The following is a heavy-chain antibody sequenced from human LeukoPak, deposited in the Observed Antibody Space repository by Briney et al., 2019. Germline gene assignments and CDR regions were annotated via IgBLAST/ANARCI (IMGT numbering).Heavy chain of an antibody. CDR1: GFTFSSYA. V-gene: IGHV3-23*01. CDR3: AKDYSSSSLYYFDY. CDR2: ISGSGGST. Sequence: GGSLRLSCAASGFTFSSYAMSWVRQAPGKGLEWVSAISGSGGSTYYADSVKGRFTISRDNSKNTLCLQMNSLRAEDTAVYYCAKDYSSSSLYYFDYWGQGTLVTVSS. J-gene: IGHJ4*02. D-gene: IGHD6-6*01.